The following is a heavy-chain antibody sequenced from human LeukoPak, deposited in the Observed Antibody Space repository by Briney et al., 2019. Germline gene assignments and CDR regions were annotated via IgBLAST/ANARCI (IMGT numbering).Heavy chain of an antibody. J-gene: IGHJ4*02. CDR2: ISYDGSNK. D-gene: IGHD2-15*01. Sequence: GRSLRLSCAASGFTFSSYGMHWVRQAPGKGLEWMAVISYDGSNKYYADSVKGRFTISRDNSKNTLYLQMNSLRAEDTAVYYCAKDLLRYCSGGSCFFDYWGQGTLVTVSS. V-gene: IGHV3-30*18. CDR1: GFTFSSYG. CDR3: AKDLLRYCSGGSCFFDY.